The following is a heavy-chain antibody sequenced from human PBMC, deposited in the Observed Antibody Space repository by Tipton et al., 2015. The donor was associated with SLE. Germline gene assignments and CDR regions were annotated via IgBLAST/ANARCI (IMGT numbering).Heavy chain of an antibody. Sequence: TLSLTCAVSGGSISSGGYSWSWIRQPPGKGLEWIGYIYYSGSTNYNPSLKSRVTISVDTSKNQFSLKLSSVTAADTAVYYCARDREGWFMVRGVSAFDIWGQGTMVTVSS. V-gene: IGHV4-61*08. J-gene: IGHJ3*02. CDR3: ARDREGWFMVRGVSAFDI. CDR2: IYYSGST. D-gene: IGHD3-10*01. CDR1: GGSISSGGYS.